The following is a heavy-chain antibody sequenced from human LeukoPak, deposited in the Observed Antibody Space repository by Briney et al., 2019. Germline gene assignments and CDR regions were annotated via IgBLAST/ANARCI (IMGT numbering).Heavy chain of an antibody. CDR3: ARGVEMATIPCYFDY. CDR1: GGTFSSYA. J-gene: IGHJ4*02. Sequence: SVKVSCKASGGTFSSYAISWVRQAPGQGLEWMGGIIPIFGTANYAQKFQGRVTITADESTSTAYMELSSLRSEDTAVYYSARGVEMATIPCYFDYWGQGTLVTVSS. V-gene: IGHV1-69*13. CDR2: IIPIFGTA. D-gene: IGHD5-24*01.